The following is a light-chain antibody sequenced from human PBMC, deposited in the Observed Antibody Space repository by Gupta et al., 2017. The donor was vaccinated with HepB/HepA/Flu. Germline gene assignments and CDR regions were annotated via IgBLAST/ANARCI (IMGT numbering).Light chain of an antibody. Sequence: DIQMAQSPSPLSASVGDRVTITCRASQDIGSSLAWYQQKPGKVPKLVVYGASSGQPGVPSRFTDSGYGKDFPLTISGRQPEDVASYFCHIDNSCPGSTFGHGTKVDFK. CDR2: GAS. CDR1: QDIGSS. CDR3: HIDNSCPGST. J-gene: IGKJ3*01. V-gene: IGKV1-27*01.